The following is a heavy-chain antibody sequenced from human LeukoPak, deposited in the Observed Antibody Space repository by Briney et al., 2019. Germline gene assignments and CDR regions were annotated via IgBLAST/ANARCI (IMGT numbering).Heavy chain of an antibody. V-gene: IGHV1-18*01. CDR3: AREEGATKPGGFDY. D-gene: IGHD1-26*01. Sequence: ASVKVSCKASGYIFTSYGISWVRQAPGQGLEWMGWISAYNGNTNYEQKVQGRVTMTTDTSTSTAYMELRSLRSDDTAVYYCAREEGATKPGGFDYWGQGTLVTVSS. CDR1: GYIFTSYG. J-gene: IGHJ4*02. CDR2: ISAYNGNT.